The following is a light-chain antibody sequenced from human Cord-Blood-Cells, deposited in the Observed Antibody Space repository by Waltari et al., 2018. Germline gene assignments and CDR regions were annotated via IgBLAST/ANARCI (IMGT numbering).Light chain of an antibody. Sequence: QSPLTQPRPVSGSPGQSVTISCTGTSSYVGGDNYVAWYQQHPGKAPKLMIYDVSKRPSGVPDRFSGSKSGNTASLTISGLQAEDEADYYCCSYAGSYVFGTGTKVTVL. CDR3: CSYAGSYV. CDR1: SSYVGGDNY. J-gene: IGLJ1*01. V-gene: IGLV2-11*01. CDR2: DVS.